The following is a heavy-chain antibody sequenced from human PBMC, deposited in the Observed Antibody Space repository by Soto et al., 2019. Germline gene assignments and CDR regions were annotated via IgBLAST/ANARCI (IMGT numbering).Heavy chain of an antibody. J-gene: IGHJ4*02. D-gene: IGHD2-15*01. CDR1: GFTFSSSA. CDR2: IVGGSGNT. CDR3: AAEFRAYCSAGDCYRGFDF. Sequence: SVKVSCKASGFTFSSSAVQWGRQARRQRLEWIGWIVGGSGNTNYSQKFQERVTITRDMSTSTAYMELSSLRSEDTAVYYCAAEFRAYCSAGDCYRGFDFWGQGTLVTVSS. V-gene: IGHV1-58*01.